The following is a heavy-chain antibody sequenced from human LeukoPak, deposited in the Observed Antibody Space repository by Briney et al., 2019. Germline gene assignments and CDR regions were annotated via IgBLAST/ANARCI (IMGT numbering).Heavy chain of an antibody. CDR2: IIPIFGTA. Sequence: GASVKVSCKASGGTFSSYAISWVRQAPGQGLEWMGGIIPIFGTANYAQKFQGRVTITADESTSTAYMGLSSLRSEDTAVYYCARARVGVYYYYGMDVWGQGTTVTVSS. D-gene: IGHD1-26*01. CDR3: ARARVGVYYYYGMDV. V-gene: IGHV1-69*13. J-gene: IGHJ6*02. CDR1: GGTFSSYA.